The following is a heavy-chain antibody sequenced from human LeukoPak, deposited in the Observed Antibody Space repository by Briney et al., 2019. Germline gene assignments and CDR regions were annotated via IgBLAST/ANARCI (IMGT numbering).Heavy chain of an antibody. Sequence: PGGSLRHSCAASGFSFSDYYMSWIRQAPGKGLEWVSYISGSSSYTDYADSVQGRFTISRDNAKNSLYLQMNSLRVEDTAGYYCARTLVAAPGSKGGPWGQGTLVTVSS. CDR1: GFSFSDYY. D-gene: IGHD6-13*01. V-gene: IGHV3-11*03. CDR2: ISGSSSYT. CDR3: ARTLVAAPGSKGGP. J-gene: IGHJ5*02.